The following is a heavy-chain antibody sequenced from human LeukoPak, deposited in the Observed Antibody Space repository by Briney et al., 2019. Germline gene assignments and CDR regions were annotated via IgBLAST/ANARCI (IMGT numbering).Heavy chain of an antibody. CDR3: ARGFDYYDSAASGY. CDR2: INGDGRST. CDR1: GFTFSSYW. J-gene: IGHJ4*02. D-gene: IGHD3-22*01. Sequence: GGSLRLSCAASGFTFSSYWMHWVRQAPGKGLVWASRINGDGRSTTYADSAKGRFTISRDNAKNTLYLQMNSLRVEDTAVYYCARGFDYYDSAASGYWGQGALVTVSS. V-gene: IGHV3-74*01.